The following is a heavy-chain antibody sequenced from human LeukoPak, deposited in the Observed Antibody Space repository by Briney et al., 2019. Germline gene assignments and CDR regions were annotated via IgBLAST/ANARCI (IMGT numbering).Heavy chain of an antibody. Sequence: ASVTVSCKASGYTFTSYYMHWVRQAPGQGLEWMGIINPSGGSTSYAQKFQGRVTMTRDTSTSTVYMELSSLRSEDTAVYYCARWPMAYYDSSGDRIPYYFDYWGQGTLVTVSS. J-gene: IGHJ4*02. CDR1: GYTFTSYY. D-gene: IGHD3-22*01. CDR3: ARWPMAYYDSSGDRIPYYFDY. V-gene: IGHV1-46*01. CDR2: INPSGGST.